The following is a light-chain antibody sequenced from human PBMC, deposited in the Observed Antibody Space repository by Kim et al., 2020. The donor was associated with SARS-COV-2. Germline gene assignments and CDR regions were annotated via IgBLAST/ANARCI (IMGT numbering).Light chain of an antibody. V-gene: IGKV3-20*01. J-gene: IGKJ1*01. CDR2: GVS. Sequence: EIVLTQSPGTLSLSPGERATLSCRASQIVASSYLGWYQQKPGQAPRLLIYGVSSRATDIPDRFSGSGSGTDFTLTISTLEPEDFAVYYCQQYANVPRTFGQGTKVDIK. CDR1: QIVASSY. CDR3: QQYANVPRT.